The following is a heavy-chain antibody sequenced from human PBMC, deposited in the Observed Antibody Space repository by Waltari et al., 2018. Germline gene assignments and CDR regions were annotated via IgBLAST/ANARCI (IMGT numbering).Heavy chain of an antibody. V-gene: IGHV4-39*01. CDR1: GGSISSSSYY. J-gene: IGHJ3*02. CDR2: IYYSGST. D-gene: IGHD4-17*01. Sequence: QLQLQESGPGLVKPSETLSLTCTVPGGSISSSSYYWGWIRQPPGKGLEWIGSIYYSGSTYYNPSLKSRVTISVDTSKNQFSLKLSSVTAADTAVYYCARRGRGYGDYENAFDIWGQGTMVTVSS. CDR3: ARRGRGYGDYENAFDI.